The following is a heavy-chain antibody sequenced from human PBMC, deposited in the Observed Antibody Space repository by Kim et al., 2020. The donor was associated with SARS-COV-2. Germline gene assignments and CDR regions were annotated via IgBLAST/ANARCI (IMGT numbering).Heavy chain of an antibody. CDR1: GGSISSSSYY. Sequence: SETLSLTCTVSGGSISSSSYYWGRNRQPPGKGLEWIGSIYYSGSTYYNPSLKSRVTISVDTSKNYLSLKLISATAADMAVYYCARGRYGSGCYLHFFDY. CDR3: ARGRYGSGCYLHFFDY. CDR2: IYYSGST. V-gene: IGHV4-39*02. D-gene: IGHD3-10*01. J-gene: IGHJ4*01.